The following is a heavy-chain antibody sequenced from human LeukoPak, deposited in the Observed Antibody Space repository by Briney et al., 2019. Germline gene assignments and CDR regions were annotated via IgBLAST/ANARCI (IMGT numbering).Heavy chain of an antibody. CDR2: IYYSGST. CDR3: ARQDSSAYPADY. J-gene: IGHJ4*02. V-gene: IGHV4-59*08. D-gene: IGHD3-22*01. Sequence: PSETLSLTCNVSGGSISSYYCSWIRQPPGKGLEWIGYIYYSGSTNYNPSLESRVTISVDTSKNYFSLKLNSVTAADTAVYYCARQDSSAYPADYWGQGTLVTVSS. CDR1: GGSISSYY.